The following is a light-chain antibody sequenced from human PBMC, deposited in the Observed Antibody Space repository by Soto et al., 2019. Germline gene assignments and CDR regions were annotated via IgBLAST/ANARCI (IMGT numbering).Light chain of an antibody. J-gene: IGKJ2*01. CDR1: QTVGTN. Sequence: EIVMTQSPATLSVSPGERATLSCRASQTVGTNLAWFQQKPGQAPRLLIYGASTRATGIPARFSGSGSGTEFTLTISSLQSEDFAIYYCQQYQNWHTFGQGTKLEIK. CDR2: GAS. CDR3: QQYQNWHT. V-gene: IGKV3-15*01.